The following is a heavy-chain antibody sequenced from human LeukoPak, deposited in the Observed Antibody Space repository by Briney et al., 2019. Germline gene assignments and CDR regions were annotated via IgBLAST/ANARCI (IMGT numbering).Heavy chain of an antibody. V-gene: IGHV3-23*01. D-gene: IGHD6-19*01. Sequence: GGSLRLSCLTSGFTLSTNAMSWVRQAPGKGLEWISGISGSGASTYYADSVKGRFTISRDDSRNTLYLQMNSLRAEDTAVYYCAKDSRIAVAGTLGAFDIWGQGTMVTVSS. CDR1: GFTLSTNA. J-gene: IGHJ3*02. CDR3: AKDSRIAVAGTLGAFDI. CDR2: ISGSGAST.